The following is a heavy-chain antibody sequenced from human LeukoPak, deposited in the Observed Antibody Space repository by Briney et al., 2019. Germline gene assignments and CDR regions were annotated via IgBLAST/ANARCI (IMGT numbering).Heavy chain of an antibody. CDR2: MNPNSGNT. V-gene: IGHV1-8*01. CDR1: GYTLTSYD. D-gene: IGHD3-22*01. Sequence: ASVKVSCKASGYTLTSYDISWVRQATGQGLEWMGWMNPNSGNTGYAQKFQGRVTMTRNTSISTAYMELSSLRSEDTAVYYCASAYYYDSSGYPRGDAFDIWGQGTMVTVSS. CDR3: ASAYYYDSSGYPRGDAFDI. J-gene: IGHJ3*02.